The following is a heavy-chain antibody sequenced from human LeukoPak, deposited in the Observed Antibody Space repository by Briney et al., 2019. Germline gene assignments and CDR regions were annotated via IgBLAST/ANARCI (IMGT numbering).Heavy chain of an antibody. CDR3: ARERGVRD. CDR2: ISSGSSYT. D-gene: IGHD3-10*01. V-gene: IGHV3-11*05. Sequence: PGGSLRLSCAASGFTFDDYGMSWVRQAPGKGLEWVSYISSGSSYTHYADSVKGRFTISRDNAKNSLYLQMNSLTAEDTAVYYCARERGVRDWGQGTLVAVSS. J-gene: IGHJ4*02. CDR1: GFTFDDYG.